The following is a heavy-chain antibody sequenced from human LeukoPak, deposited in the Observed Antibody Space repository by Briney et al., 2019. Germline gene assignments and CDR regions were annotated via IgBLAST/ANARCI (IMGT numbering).Heavy chain of an antibody. CDR2: TYFRSKWYN. V-gene: IGHV6-1*01. CDR3: ARAKGRSPLFDY. D-gene: IGHD6-13*01. Sequence: SQTLSLTCAISGDSVSSDSAAWNWSRQSPSIDLEWLGRTYFRSKWYNDYAVSVKSRIAINPDTSKNQFSLQLNSVTPEDTAVYYCARAKGRSPLFDYWGQGTLVTVSS. CDR1: GDSVSSDSAA. J-gene: IGHJ4*02.